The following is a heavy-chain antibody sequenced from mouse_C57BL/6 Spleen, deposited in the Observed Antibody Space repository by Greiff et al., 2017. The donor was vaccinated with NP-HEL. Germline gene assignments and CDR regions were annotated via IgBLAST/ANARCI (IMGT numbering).Heavy chain of an antibody. CDR2: FHPYNDDT. V-gene: IGHV1-47*01. Sequence: LVESGAELVKPGASVKMSCKASGYTFTTYPIEWMKQNHGKSLEWIGNFHPYNDDTKYNAKFKGKATLTVEKSSSTVYLELSRLTSDDSAVYYCARSLYYDYDEGYFDVWGTGTTVTVSS. CDR1: GYTFTTYP. J-gene: IGHJ1*03. CDR3: ARSLYYDYDEGYFDV. D-gene: IGHD2-4*01.